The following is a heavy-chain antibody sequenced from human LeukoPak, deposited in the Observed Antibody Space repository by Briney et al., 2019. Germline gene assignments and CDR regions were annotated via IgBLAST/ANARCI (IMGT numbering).Heavy chain of an antibody. CDR2: MYNSGRT. Sequence: SETLSLTCIVSGASIRSHYWSWIRRPPGKALEWIGYMYNSGRTNYNPSLKSRVTISIDTSKNQFSLKLIAVTAADTAVYYCAGLAKDLKRTAMVIGDDYYGIDVWGQGTTVTVSS. CDR1: GASIRSHY. CDR3: AGLAKDLKRTAMVIGDDYYGIDV. J-gene: IGHJ6*02. V-gene: IGHV4-59*11. D-gene: IGHD5-18*01.